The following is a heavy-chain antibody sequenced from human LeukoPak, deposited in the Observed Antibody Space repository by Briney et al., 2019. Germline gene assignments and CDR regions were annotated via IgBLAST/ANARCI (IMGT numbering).Heavy chain of an antibody. CDR3: ARGHGDLRYNWFDP. Sequence: SETLSLTCTVSGGSISSSSYYWGWIRQPPGKGLEWIGSIYYSGSTYYNPSLKSRVTISVDTSKNQFSLKLSSVTAADTAVYYCARGHGDLRYNWFDPWGQGTLVTVSS. D-gene: IGHD4-17*01. CDR1: GGSISSSSYY. CDR2: IYYSGST. V-gene: IGHV4-39*07. J-gene: IGHJ5*02.